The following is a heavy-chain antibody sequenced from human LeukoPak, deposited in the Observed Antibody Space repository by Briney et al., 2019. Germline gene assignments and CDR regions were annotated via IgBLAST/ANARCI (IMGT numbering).Heavy chain of an antibody. Sequence: PGGSLRLSCAASGSTVSSNYMSWVRQAPGKGLEWVSVIYSGGSTYYADSVKGRFTISRDNSKNTLYLQMNSLRAEDTAVYYCARAPTVITMVRGVLLLKYYFDYWGQGTLVTVSS. CDR3: ARAPTVITMVRGVLLLKYYFDY. D-gene: IGHD3-10*01. CDR2: IYSGGST. CDR1: GSTVSSNY. J-gene: IGHJ4*02. V-gene: IGHV3-53*01.